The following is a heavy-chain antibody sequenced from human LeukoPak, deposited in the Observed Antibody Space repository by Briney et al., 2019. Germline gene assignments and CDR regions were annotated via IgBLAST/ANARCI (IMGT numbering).Heavy chain of an antibody. V-gene: IGHV6-1*01. CDR3: ARSERRYSSPPFDP. Sequence: SQTLSLTCAISGDSVSSNSAAWNWIRQSPSRGLEWLGRTYYRSKWYSDYAVSVKSRITINPDTSRNQFSLQLNSVTPEDTAVYYCARSERRYSSPPFDPWGQGTLVTVSS. J-gene: IGHJ5*02. CDR1: GDSVSSNSAA. D-gene: IGHD6-19*01. CDR2: TYYRSKWYS.